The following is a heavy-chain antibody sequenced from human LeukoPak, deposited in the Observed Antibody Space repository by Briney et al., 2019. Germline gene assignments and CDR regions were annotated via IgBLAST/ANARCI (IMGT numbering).Heavy chain of an antibody. CDR2: ISYDGSNK. J-gene: IGHJ4*02. CDR3: AKVGRYCSSTSCKVHFDY. V-gene: IGHV3-30*18. D-gene: IGHD2-2*01. CDR1: GFTFSSYD. Sequence: GGSLRLSCAASGFTFSSYDMHWVRQAPGKGLEWVAVISYDGSNKYYADSVKGRFTISRDNSKNTLYLQMNSLRAEDTAVYYCAKVGRYCSSTSCKVHFDYWGQGTLVTVSS.